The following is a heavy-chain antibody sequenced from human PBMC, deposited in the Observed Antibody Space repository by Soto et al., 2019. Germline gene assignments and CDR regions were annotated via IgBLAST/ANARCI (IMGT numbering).Heavy chain of an antibody. CDR3: TRAKWDGAAAGTLGYY. CDR2: ISAYNGNT. D-gene: IGHD6-13*01. CDR1: GYTFTSYG. V-gene: IGHV1-18*01. J-gene: IGHJ4*02. Sequence: QVQLEQSGAEVKKPGASVKVSCKASGYTFTSYGISWVRQAPGQGLEWMGWISAYNGNTNYAQKLQGRVTMTTDTSTSTAYMELRSLRSDDTAVYYCTRAKWDGAAAGTLGYYWGQGTLVTVSS.